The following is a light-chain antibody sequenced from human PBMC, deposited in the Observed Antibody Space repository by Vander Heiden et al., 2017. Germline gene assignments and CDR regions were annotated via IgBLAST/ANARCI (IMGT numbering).Light chain of an antibody. Sequence: EIVMTQSPATLSVSPGELATLSCRASQSVSSNLAWYQQKPGQAPRLLIYGASTRATGSPARFSGSGSGTEFTLTISSLQSEDFAVYYCQQYNNWPYTFGQGTKLEIK. V-gene: IGKV3-15*01. CDR1: QSVSSN. CDR2: GAS. J-gene: IGKJ2*01. CDR3: QQYNNWPYT.